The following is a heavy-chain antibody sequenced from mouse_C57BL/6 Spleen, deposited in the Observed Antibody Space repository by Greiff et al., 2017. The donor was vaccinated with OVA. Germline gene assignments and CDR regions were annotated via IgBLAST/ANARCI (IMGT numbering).Heavy chain of an antibody. J-gene: IGHJ3*01. Sequence: EVMLVESGGGLVQPGGSLKLSCAASGFTFSDYYMYWVRQTPEKRLEWVAYISNGGGSTYYPDTVKGRFTISRDNAKNTLYLQMSRLKSEDTAMYYCARHGYYGPFAYWGQGTLVTVSA. D-gene: IGHD1-2*01. CDR1: GFTFSDYY. CDR3: ARHGYYGPFAY. CDR2: ISNGGGST. V-gene: IGHV5-12*01.